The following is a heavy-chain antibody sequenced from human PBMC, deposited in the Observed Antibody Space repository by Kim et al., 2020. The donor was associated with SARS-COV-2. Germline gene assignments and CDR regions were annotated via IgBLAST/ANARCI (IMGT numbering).Heavy chain of an antibody. J-gene: IGHJ4*02. CDR2: IIPMVGTT. CDR3: ARSYFPGGLAQYYFEY. CDR1: GGIFSSFA. V-gene: IGHV1-69*06. D-gene: IGHD1-26*01. Sequence: SVKVSCKASGGIFSSFAFSWVRQAPGLGLEWMAGIIPMVGTTNYAQQFQGRVTITADKATSTAYMELSSLTSEDTAVYYCARSYFPGGLAQYYFEYWGQGSLVTVSS.